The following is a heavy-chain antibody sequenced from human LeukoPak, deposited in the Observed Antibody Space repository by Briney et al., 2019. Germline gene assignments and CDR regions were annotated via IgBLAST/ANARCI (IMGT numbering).Heavy chain of an antibody. V-gene: IGHV3-21*01. D-gene: IGHD3-3*01. CDR2: ISSSSSYI. CDR1: GFTFSSYS. J-gene: IGHJ4*02. CDR3: ASGRLRFLEWLLTSFDY. Sequence: GGPLRLSCAASGFTFSSYSMNWVRQAPGKGLEWVSSISSSSSYIYYADSVKGRFTISRDNAKNSLYLQMNSLRAEDTAVYYCASGRLRFLEWLLTSFDYWGQGTLVTVSS.